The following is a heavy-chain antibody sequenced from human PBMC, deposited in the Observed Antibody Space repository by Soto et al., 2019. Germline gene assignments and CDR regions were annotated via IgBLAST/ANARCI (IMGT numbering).Heavy chain of an antibody. CDR3: AKYNLFGSSTIDF. D-gene: IGHD6-6*01. J-gene: IGHJ4*02. CDR2: ISGSGGST. Sequence: EVQLLESGGGLVQVGGSLRLSCPASGFTFSTYPMSWVRQVPGKGLEWVSSISGSGGSTYYADSVRGRFTISRDNSKNTLYLQMNSLRAEDTAVYYCAKYNLFGSSTIDFWGQGTLVTVSS. V-gene: IGHV3-23*01. CDR1: GFTFSTYP.